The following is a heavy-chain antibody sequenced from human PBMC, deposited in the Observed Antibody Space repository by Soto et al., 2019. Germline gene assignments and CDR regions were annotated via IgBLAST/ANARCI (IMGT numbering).Heavy chain of an antibody. Sequence: GGSLRLSCAASGFTFSSYWMSWVRQAPGKGLEWVANIKQDGSEKYYVDSVKGRFTISRDNAKNSLYLQMNSLRAEDTAVYYCARERAPRRGPYYDSSGYYLDYWGQGTLVTVSS. D-gene: IGHD3-22*01. J-gene: IGHJ4*02. CDR3: ARERAPRRGPYYDSSGYYLDY. CDR2: IKQDGSEK. CDR1: GFTFSSYW. V-gene: IGHV3-7*01.